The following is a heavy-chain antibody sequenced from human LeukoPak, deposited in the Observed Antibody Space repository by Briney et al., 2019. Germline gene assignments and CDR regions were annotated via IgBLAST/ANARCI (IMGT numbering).Heavy chain of an antibody. Sequence: GGSPRLSCAASGFTFSSYGIHWVRQAPGKGLEWVAVISNDGSDKSYADSVKGRFTISRDNSKNTLYLQMNSLRAEDTAVYFCAKGTVIVGYYFDSWGQGTLVTVSS. CDR1: GFTFSSYG. D-gene: IGHD3-22*01. CDR3: AKGTVIVGYYFDS. J-gene: IGHJ4*02. CDR2: ISNDGSDK. V-gene: IGHV3-30*18.